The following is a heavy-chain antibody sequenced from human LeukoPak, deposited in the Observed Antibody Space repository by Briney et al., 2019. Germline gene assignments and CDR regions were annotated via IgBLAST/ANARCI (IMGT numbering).Heavy chain of an antibody. CDR2: VSGSGGGT. CDR3: AKLRNSGYDHDAFDI. V-gene: IGHV3-23*01. D-gene: IGHD5-12*01. Sequence: PGGSLRLSCAASGFTFSSSAMTWVRQAPGKGLEWVSTVSGSGGGTFYADSVKGRFTISRDNSKNTIYLQINSLRAEDTAVYYCAKLRNSGYDHDAFDIWGQGTMVTVSS. J-gene: IGHJ3*02. CDR1: GFTFSSSA.